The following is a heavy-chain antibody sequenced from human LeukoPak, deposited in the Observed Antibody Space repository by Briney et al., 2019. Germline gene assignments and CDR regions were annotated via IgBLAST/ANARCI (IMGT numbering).Heavy chain of an antibody. Sequence: PGGSLRLSCAASGFTFSSYAMHWVRQAPGKGLEWVAVISYDGSNKYYADSVKGRFTISRDNSKNTLYLQMNSLRAEDTAVYYCARLRGDYWGQGTLVTVSS. CDR2: ISYDGSNK. V-gene: IGHV3-30-3*01. CDR3: ARLRGDY. J-gene: IGHJ4*02. D-gene: IGHD3-3*01. CDR1: GFTFSSYA.